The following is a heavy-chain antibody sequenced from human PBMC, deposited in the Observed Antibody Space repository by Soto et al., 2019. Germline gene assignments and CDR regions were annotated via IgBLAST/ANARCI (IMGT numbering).Heavy chain of an antibody. D-gene: IGHD5-18*01. J-gene: IGHJ6*02. V-gene: IGHV3-13*05. CDR2: ISAAGDP. Sequence: EVQLVESGGGLVQPGGSLRLSCEASGFTFRNYDMHWVRQGTGKGLEWVSGISAAGDPDYADSVEGRFTISRENAQNSFFLQMNSLRVGDPAVYYCARTDSDFYGLDVWGQGTTVIVSS. CDR3: ARTDSDFYGLDV. CDR1: GFTFRNYD.